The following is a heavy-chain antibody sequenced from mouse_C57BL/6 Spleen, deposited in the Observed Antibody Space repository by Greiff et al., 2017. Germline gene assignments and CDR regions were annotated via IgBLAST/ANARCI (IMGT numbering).Heavy chain of an antibody. J-gene: IGHJ4*01. D-gene: IGHD1-1*01. CDR2: ISSGSSTI. V-gene: IGHV5-17*01. CDR3: ARGSYYGSSYWDYAMDY. CDR1: GFTFSDYG. Sequence: EVKVVESGGGLVKPGGSLKLSCAASGFTFSDYGMHWVRQAPEKGLEWVAYISSGSSTIYYADTVKGRFTISRDNAKNTLFLQMTSLRPEDTAMYYCARGSYYGSSYWDYAMDYWGQGTSVTVSS.